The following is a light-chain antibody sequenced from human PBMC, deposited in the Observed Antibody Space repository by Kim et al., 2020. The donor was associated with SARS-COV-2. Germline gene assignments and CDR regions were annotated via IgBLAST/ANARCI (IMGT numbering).Light chain of an antibody. J-gene: IGLJ2*01. CDR3: QTWGTGIQV. V-gene: IGLV4-69*02. CDR2: VNSDGSH. CDR1: SGHSNYA. Sequence: QPVLTQSPSASASLGASVKLTCTLSSGHSNYAIAWHQQQPEKGPRYLMKVNSDGSHSKGDGIPDRFSGSSSGAERYLTISSLKSEDEADYYCQTWGTGIQVFGGGTQLTVL.